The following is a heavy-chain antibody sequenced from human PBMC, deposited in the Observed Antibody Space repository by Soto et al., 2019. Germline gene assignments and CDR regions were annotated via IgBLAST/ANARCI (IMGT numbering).Heavy chain of an antibody. D-gene: IGHD6-6*01. J-gene: IGHJ6*02. CDR2: INHSGST. V-gene: IGHV4-34*01. CDR1: GGSFSGYY. Sequence: ETLSLTCAVYGGSFSGYYWSWIRQPPGKGLEWIGEINHSGSTNYNPSLKSRVTISVDTSKNQFSLKLSSVTAADTAVYYCAGRSSSYYYYGMDVWGQGTTVTVSS. CDR3: AGRSSSYYYYGMDV.